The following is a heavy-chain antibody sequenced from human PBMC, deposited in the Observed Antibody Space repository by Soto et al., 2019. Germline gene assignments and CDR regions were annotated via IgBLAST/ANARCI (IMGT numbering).Heavy chain of an antibody. D-gene: IGHD3-10*01. CDR3: ARLLGGSAIDY. Sequence: VQLQESGPGLVKPSGTLSLTCAVSGGSISSSYWWGWVRQPPGMGLEWIGEIYHSGSINYNPSLKSRVTISVDKSKNQFSLKQNSVTAADTAVYYWARLLGGSAIDYWGQGTLVTVSS. CDR1: GGSISSSYW. J-gene: IGHJ4*02. CDR2: IYHSGSI. V-gene: IGHV4-4*02.